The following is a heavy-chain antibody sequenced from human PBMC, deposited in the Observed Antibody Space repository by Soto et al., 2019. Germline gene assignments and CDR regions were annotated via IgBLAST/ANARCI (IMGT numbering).Heavy chain of an antibody. CDR1: AGTFTNSI. Sequence: QVHLVQSGPEVKKPGSSVKVSCRASAGTFTNSILSWVRQARGQWLAGLGAIMPVSGGASYAQIFKGRITITAAESTSTVYMELSRLRSDATSVYYCAREQWSHFISFENYNGMDVWGQGTPVTVSS. J-gene: IGHJ6*02. CDR2: IMPVSGGA. V-gene: IGHV1-69*01. CDR3: AREQWSHFISFENYNGMDV. D-gene: IGHD2-8*01.